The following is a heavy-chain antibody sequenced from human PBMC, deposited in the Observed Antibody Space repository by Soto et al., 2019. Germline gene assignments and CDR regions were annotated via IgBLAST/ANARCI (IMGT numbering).Heavy chain of an antibody. Sequence: TSVKVSCKASGGTFSSYTISWVRQAPGQGLEWMGRIIPILGIANYAQKFQGRVTITADKSTSTAYMELSSLRSEDTAVYYCARSTGTGAFDIWGQGTMVTVSS. D-gene: IGHD4-17*01. CDR1: GGTFSSYT. V-gene: IGHV1-69*02. CDR2: IIPILGIA. J-gene: IGHJ3*02. CDR3: ARSTGTGAFDI.